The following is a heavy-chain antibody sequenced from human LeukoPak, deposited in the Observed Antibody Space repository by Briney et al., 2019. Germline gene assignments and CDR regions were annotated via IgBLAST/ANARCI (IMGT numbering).Heavy chain of an antibody. CDR2: IIPIFGTA. D-gene: IGHD2-15*01. Sequence: SVKVSCKASGGTFSSYAISWVRQAPGQGLEWMGGIIPIFGTASYAQKFQGRVTITADESTSTAYMELSSLRSEDTAVYYCARGSGYCSGGSCRNWFDPWGQGTLVTVSS. CDR1: GGTFSSYA. CDR3: ARGSGYCSGGSCRNWFDP. J-gene: IGHJ5*02. V-gene: IGHV1-69*01.